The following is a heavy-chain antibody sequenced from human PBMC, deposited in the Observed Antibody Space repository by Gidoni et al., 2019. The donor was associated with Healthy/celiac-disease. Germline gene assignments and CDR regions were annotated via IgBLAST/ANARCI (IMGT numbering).Heavy chain of an antibody. CDR2: INHSGST. V-gene: IGHV4-34*01. CDR3: ARGSSGWYPAYYYYGMDV. D-gene: IGHD6-19*01. Sequence: QVQLQQWGAGLLKPSETLSLTCAVYGGSFSGYYWSWIRQPPGKGLEWIGEINHSGSTNYNPSLKSRVTISVDTSKNQFSLKLSSVTAADTAVYYCARGSSGWYPAYYYYGMDVWGQGTTVTVSS. J-gene: IGHJ6*02. CDR1: GGSFSGYY.